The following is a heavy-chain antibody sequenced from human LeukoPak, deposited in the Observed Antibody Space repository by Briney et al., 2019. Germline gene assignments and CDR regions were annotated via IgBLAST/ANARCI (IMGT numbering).Heavy chain of an antibody. V-gene: IGHV3-9*01. J-gene: IGHJ5*02. D-gene: IGHD4-17*01. CDR1: GFIFDDYA. CDR3: VKDQTTVSLSGWFDP. Sequence: PGGSRRLSCAASGFIFDDYAMHWVRQAPGKGLEWVSGISWDSGIIGYADSVKGRFTIGRDNAKNSLYLQMDSLRPEDTALYYCVKDQTTVSLSGWFDPWGQGTLVTVSS. CDR2: ISWDSGII.